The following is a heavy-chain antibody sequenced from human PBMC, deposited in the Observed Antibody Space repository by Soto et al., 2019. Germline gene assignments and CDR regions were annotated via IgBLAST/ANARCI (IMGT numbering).Heavy chain of an antibody. V-gene: IGHV5-10-1*01. CDR2: IDPSDSQT. CDR1: GYSFAGYW. J-gene: IGHJ4*02. Sequence: GESLKISCKGSGYSFAGYWITWVRQKPGKGLEWMGRIDPSDSQTYYSPSFRGHVTISVTKSITTVFLQWSSLRASDTAMYYCARQIYDSDTGPNCQFYFDAWGQGTPVTVSS. CDR3: ARQIYDSDTGPNCQFYFDA. D-gene: IGHD3-22*01.